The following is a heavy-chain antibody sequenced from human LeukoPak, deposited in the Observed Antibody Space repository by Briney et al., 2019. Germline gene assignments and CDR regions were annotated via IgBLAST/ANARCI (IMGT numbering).Heavy chain of an antibody. CDR3: ARDGYYDSSNYYDY. J-gene: IGHJ4*02. CDR2: MSTIRRYI. CDR1: GFTFRSYS. Sequence: GGSLRLSCAASGFTFRSYSMNWVRQAPGKGLEGVSCMSTIRRYIYYADAVTGRFTISRDNAKNSLYLQMGSLRAEDMAVYYCARDGYYDSSNYYDYWGQGTLVTVSS. D-gene: IGHD3-22*01. V-gene: IGHV3-21*01.